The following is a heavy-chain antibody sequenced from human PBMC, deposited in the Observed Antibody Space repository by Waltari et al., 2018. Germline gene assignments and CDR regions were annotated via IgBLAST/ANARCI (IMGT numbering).Heavy chain of an antibody. CDR1: GFTFQNNY. CDR3: ARYLYRTHNGLDL. CDR2: IENNDKT. J-gene: IGHJ3*01. Sequence: EVQLVQSGGGLVQPGGSLTLSCAASGFTFQNNYLTWVRKAPGKGLEWGALIENNDKTDYADSVKGRFTISRDISQNTFYLEMRSMRAEDTAMYYCARYLYRTHNGLDLWGQGTFVTVSS. D-gene: IGHD1-7*01. V-gene: IGHV3-66*01.